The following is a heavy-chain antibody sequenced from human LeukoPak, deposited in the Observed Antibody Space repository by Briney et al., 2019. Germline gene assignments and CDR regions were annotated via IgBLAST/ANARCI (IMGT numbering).Heavy chain of an antibody. V-gene: IGHV3-7*01. CDR3: AKDGGSSWYGWFDP. J-gene: IGHJ5*02. D-gene: IGHD6-13*01. CDR1: GFTFRNYW. CDR2: IKQDGSEK. Sequence: GGSLRLSCAASGFTFRNYWMNWVRHTPGKGLEWVANIKQDGSEKYYVDSVKGRFTISRDNAKNSLYLQMDSLRAEDTAVYYCAKDGGSSWYGWFDPWGQGTLVTVSS.